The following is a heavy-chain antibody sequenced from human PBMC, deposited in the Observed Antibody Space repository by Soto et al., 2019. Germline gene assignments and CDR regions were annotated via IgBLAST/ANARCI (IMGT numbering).Heavy chain of an antibody. J-gene: IGHJ4*02. V-gene: IGHV3-23*01. D-gene: IGHD6-19*01. CDR2: ISGSGGST. Sequence: GASLGLSCAASGFTFSSYAMSWVRQAPGKGLEWVSAISGSGGSTYYADSVKGRFTISRDNSKNTLYLQMNSLRAEDTAVYYCAKAQQWLTKRSFDYWGQGTLVTVSS. CDR1: GFTFSSYA. CDR3: AKAQQWLTKRSFDY.